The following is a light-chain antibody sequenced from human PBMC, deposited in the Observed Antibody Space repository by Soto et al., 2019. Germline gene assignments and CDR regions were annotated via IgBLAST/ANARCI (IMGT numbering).Light chain of an antibody. V-gene: IGKV1-5*01. CDR1: QSISSW. CDR2: AAS. J-gene: IGKJ1*01. Sequence: DIQMTQSPSTLSASVGDRVTITCRASQSISSWLAWYQQKPGKAPKLLFYAASSLESGVPSRFSGSGSGTEFTLTISRLQPDDFASYYCQQYNSFPWTFGQGTKVEI. CDR3: QQYNSFPWT.